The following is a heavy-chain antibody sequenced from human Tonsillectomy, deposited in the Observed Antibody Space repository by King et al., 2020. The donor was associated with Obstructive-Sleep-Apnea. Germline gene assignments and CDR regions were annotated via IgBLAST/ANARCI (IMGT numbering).Heavy chain of an antibody. V-gene: IGHV5-51*01. CDR2: IYPGDSDT. CDR1: GYNFTNFW. Sequence: QLVQSGAEIKKPGESLKISCKTSGYNFTNFWIAWVRQVPGRGLEWMGIIYPGDSDTRYSPSLQGQVTISADKSISTTYLQWSTLKASDTAVYYCARHKDARPVAATGFYHGMDVWGQGTTVTVSS. D-gene: IGHD6-19*01. J-gene: IGHJ6*02. CDR3: ARHKDARPVAATGFYHGMDV.